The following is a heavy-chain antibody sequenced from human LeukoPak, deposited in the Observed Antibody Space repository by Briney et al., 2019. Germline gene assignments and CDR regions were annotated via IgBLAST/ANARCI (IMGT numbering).Heavy chain of an antibody. D-gene: IGHD6-6*01. Sequence: PGGSLRLSCAASGFTFSSYAMSWVRQAPGKGLEWVSAISGSGGSTYYADSVKGRFTICRDNSKNTLYLQMNSLRAEDTAVYYCAKVVAAHYYFDYWGQGTLVTVSS. CDR2: ISGSGGST. J-gene: IGHJ4*02. V-gene: IGHV3-23*01. CDR1: GFTFSSYA. CDR3: AKVVAAHYYFDY.